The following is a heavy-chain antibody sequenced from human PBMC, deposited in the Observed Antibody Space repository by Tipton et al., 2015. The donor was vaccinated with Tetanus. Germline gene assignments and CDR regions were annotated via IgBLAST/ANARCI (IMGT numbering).Heavy chain of an antibody. CDR2: IYYTGST. CDR1: GGSISNVVFY. J-gene: IGHJ4*02. V-gene: IGHV4-39*01. CDR3: ARQWQLVYFDS. D-gene: IGHD6-6*01. Sequence: LSCTVSGGSISNVVFYWGWIRQSPGEGLEWIGSIYYTGSTYYNPSLKSRVTISVDTSKNQFSLELRSVTAADTAVYYCARQWQLVYFDSWGQGTRVTVSS.